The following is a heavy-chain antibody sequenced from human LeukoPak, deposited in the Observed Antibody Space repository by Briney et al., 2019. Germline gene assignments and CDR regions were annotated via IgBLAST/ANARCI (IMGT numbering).Heavy chain of an antibody. Sequence: PGGSLRLSCAASEFTFSSYSMNWVRQAPGKGLEWVSGISWNSGSIGYADSVKGRFTISRDNAKNSLYLQMNSLRAEDTALYYCAKDRRGGSGSYYIPMLDYWGQGTLVTVSS. CDR1: EFTFSSYS. CDR2: ISWNSGSI. V-gene: IGHV3-9*01. CDR3: AKDRRGGSGSYYIPMLDY. D-gene: IGHD3-10*01. J-gene: IGHJ4*02.